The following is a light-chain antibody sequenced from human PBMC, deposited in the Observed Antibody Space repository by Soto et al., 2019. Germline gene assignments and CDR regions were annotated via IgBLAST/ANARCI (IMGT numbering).Light chain of an antibody. CDR3: QQYGTSPHT. CDR2: AAS. Sequence: EIVLTQSPGTLSLSPGERATLSCRASQSVSSNYLAWYQRKPGQAPRLLIYAASSRATDIPDRFSGSGSGTDFTLTISRLEPEDSAVYSCQQYGTSPHTFGQGTKLEIK. CDR1: QSVSSNY. V-gene: IGKV3-20*01. J-gene: IGKJ2*01.